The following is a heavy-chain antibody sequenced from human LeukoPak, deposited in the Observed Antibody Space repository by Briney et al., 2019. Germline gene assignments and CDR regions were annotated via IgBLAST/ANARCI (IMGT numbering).Heavy chain of an antibody. Sequence: ASVKVSCMSSGYTFTNFYMHWVRQAPGQGLEWMGWINPNSGGTNYAQKFQGRVTMTRDTSISTAYMELSRLRSDDTAVYYCARDIAVAASAWFDPWGQGTLVTVSS. CDR1: GYTFTNFY. V-gene: IGHV1-2*02. D-gene: IGHD6-19*01. CDR2: INPNSGGT. J-gene: IGHJ5*02. CDR3: ARDIAVAASAWFDP.